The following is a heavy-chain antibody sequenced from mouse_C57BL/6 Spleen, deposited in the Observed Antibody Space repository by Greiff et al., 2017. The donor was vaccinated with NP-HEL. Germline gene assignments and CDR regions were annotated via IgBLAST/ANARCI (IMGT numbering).Heavy chain of an antibody. V-gene: IGHV1-82*01. CDR2: IYPGDGDT. J-gene: IGHJ4*01. Sequence: VQLQQSGPELVKPGASVKISCKASGYAFSSSWMNWVKQRPGKGLEWIGRIYPGDGDTNYNGKFKGKATLTADKSSSTAYMQLSSLTSEDSAVYFCARSTVERDYYAMDYWGQGTSVTVSS. CDR3: ARSTVERDYYAMDY. D-gene: IGHD1-1*01. CDR1: GYAFSSSW.